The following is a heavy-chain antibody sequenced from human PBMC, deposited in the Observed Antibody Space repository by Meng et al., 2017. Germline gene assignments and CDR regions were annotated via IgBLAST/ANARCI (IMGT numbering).Heavy chain of an antibody. J-gene: IGHJ4*02. V-gene: IGHV4-34*01. CDR1: GGSFSGYY. CDR2: INHSGST. CDR3: AGAQTGTREIDY. Sequence: VQLQQWGAGLLKPSETLSLTCAVYGGSFSGYYWSWICQPPGKGLEWIGEINHSGSTNYNPSLKSRVTISVDTSKNQFSLKLSSVTAADTAVYYCAGAQTGTREIDYWGQGTLVTVSS. D-gene: IGHD1-1*01.